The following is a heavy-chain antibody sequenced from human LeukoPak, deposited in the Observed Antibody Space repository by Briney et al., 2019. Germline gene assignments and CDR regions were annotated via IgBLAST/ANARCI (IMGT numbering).Heavy chain of an antibody. D-gene: IGHD6-13*01. CDR2: IYYSGST. CDR3: ARYGRYSSSYYYYYMDV. CDR1: GGSISSYY. V-gene: IGHV4-59*01. Sequence: KPSETRSLTCTVSGGSISSYYWSWIRQPPGKGLEWIGYIYYSGSTNYNPSLKSRVTISVDTSKNQFSLKLSSVTAADTAVYYCARYGRYSSSYYYYYMDVWGKGTTVTISS. J-gene: IGHJ6*03.